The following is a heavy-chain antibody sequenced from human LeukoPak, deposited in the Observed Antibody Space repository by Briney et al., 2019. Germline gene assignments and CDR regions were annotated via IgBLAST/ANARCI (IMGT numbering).Heavy chain of an antibody. V-gene: IGHV3-30*18. CDR2: ISYDGSNK. J-gene: IGHJ4*02. Sequence: GGSLRLFCAASGFTFSSYGMHWVRQAPGKGLEWVAVISYDGSNKYYADSVKGRFTISRDNSKNTLYLQMNSLRAEDTAVYYCAKDLMRGQDYYDSSGYSPFFDYWGQGTLVTVSS. D-gene: IGHD3-22*01. CDR3: AKDLMRGQDYYDSSGYSPFFDY. CDR1: GFTFSSYG.